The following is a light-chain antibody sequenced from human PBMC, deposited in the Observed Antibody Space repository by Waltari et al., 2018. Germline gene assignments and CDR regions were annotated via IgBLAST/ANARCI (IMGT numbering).Light chain of an antibody. Sequence: QSALTQPAAVSGSPGQSVTIPCTGASSDIGRYDLVSWYQQHPGNAPKLVISDVTKRPAEVSDRFSGSKSGDTASLTISGLQFEDEADYYCCSYAGNYIWVFGGGTRLTVL. J-gene: IGLJ3*02. CDR2: DVT. CDR3: CSYAGNYIWV. CDR1: SSDIGRYDL. V-gene: IGLV2-23*02.